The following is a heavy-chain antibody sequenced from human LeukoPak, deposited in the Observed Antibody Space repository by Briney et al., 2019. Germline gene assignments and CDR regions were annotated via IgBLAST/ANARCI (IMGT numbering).Heavy chain of an antibody. Sequence: PGGSLRLSCAASGFTFRDSAMTWVRQAPGKGLEWVSLISFSGDNTYYRDSVKGRFTVSRDNSKDTLYLQMNSLRAEDTAIYHCARDIEISTGGLGTMVTVSS. D-gene: IGHD1-26*01. CDR2: ISFSGDNT. CDR1: GFTFRDSA. V-gene: IGHV3-23*01. CDR3: ARDIEIST. J-gene: IGHJ3*01.